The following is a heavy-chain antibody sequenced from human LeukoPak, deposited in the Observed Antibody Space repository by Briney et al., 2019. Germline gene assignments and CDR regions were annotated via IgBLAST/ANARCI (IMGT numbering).Heavy chain of an antibody. V-gene: IGHV3-13*01. CDR1: GFTFSSYD. CDR2: IGTAGDT. J-gene: IGHJ6*02. Sequence: GGSLRLSCAASGFTFSSYDMHWVRQATGKGLEWVSAIGTAGDTYYPGSVKGRFTISRENAKNSLYLQMNSLRAEDTAVYYCARFYCSGGSCPDYCYGMDVWGQGTTVTVSS. CDR3: ARFYCSGGSCPDYCYGMDV. D-gene: IGHD2-15*01.